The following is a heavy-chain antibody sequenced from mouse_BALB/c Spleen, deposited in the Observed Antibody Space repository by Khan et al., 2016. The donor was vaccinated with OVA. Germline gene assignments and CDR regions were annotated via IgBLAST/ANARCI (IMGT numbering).Heavy chain of an antibody. V-gene: IGHV1S22*01. D-gene: IGHD2-1*01. CDR2: IYPGSGST. CDR1: GYTFTSYW. CDR3: TRGGYYGKSLFAY. Sequence: LQQPGSELVRPGASVKLSCKASGYTFTSYWMHWVKQRHGQGLEWIGNIYPGSGSTNYDAMFKSKGTLTVDTSSSTAYMHLSSLTSEDSAVYSCTRGGYYGKSLFAYWGQGTLVTGSA. J-gene: IGHJ3*01.